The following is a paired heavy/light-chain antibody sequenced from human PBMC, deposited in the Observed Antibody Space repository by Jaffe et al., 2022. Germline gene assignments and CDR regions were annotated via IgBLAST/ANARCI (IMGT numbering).Heavy chain of an antibody. Sequence: QLQLQESGPGLVKPSETLSLTCTVSGGSISSSSYYWGWIRQPPGKGLEWIGSIYYSGSTYYNPSLKSRVTISVDTSKNQFSLKLSSVTAADTAVYYCARHRTVFDWLFDSTVWFDPWGQGTLVTVSS. V-gene: IGHV4-39*01. CDR2: IYYSGST. D-gene: IGHD3-9*01. CDR3: ARHRTVFDWLFDSTVWFDP. CDR1: GGSISSSSYY. J-gene: IGHJ5*02.
Light chain of an antibody. CDR2: GAS. CDR3: QQYGSSPPTWT. J-gene: IGKJ1*01. V-gene: IGKV3-20*01. CDR1: QSVSSSY. Sequence: EIVLTQSPGTLSLSPGERATLSCRASQSVSSSYLAWYQQKPGQAPRLLIYGASSRATGIPDRFSGSGSGTDFTLTISRLEPEDFAVYYCQQYGSSPPTWTFGQGTKVEIK.